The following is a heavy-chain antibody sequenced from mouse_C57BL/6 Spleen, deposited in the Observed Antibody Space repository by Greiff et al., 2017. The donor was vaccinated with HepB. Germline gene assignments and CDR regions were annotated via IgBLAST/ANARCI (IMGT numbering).Heavy chain of an antibody. CDR2: IRNKANGYTT. V-gene: IGHV7-3*01. J-gene: IGHJ2*01. Sequence: EVQVVESGGGLVQPGGSLSLSCAASGFTFTDYYMSWVRQPPGKALEWLGFIRNKANGYTTEYSASVKGRFTISRDNSQSILYLQMNALRAEDSATYYCASLDGYGYWGQGTTLTVSS. CDR3: ASLDGYGY. CDR1: GFTFTDYY. D-gene: IGHD2-2*01.